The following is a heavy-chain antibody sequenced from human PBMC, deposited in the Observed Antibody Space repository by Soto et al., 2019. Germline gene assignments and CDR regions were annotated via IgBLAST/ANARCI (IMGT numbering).Heavy chain of an antibody. CDR3: ASYGRRDFRIQLWSDDAFDI. Sequence: SETLSLTCTVSGGSISSYYWSWIRRPAGKGLEWIGRIYTSGSTNYNPSLKSRVTMSVDTSKNQFSLKLSSVTAADTAVYYCASYGRRDFRIQLWSDDAFDIWGQGTMVTVSS. J-gene: IGHJ3*02. CDR1: GGSISSYY. D-gene: IGHD5-18*01. CDR2: IYTSGST. V-gene: IGHV4-4*07.